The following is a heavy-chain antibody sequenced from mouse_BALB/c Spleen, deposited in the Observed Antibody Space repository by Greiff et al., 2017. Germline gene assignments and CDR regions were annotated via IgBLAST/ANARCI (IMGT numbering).Heavy chain of an antibody. Sequence: EVQVEESGGGLVQPGGSMKLSCVASGFTFSNSWMNWVRQSPEKGLEWVAEIRVKSNNYATHYAESVKGRFTISRDDSKSSVYLQMNNLRAEDTGIYYCTGPAWFAYWGQGTLVTVSA. CDR2: IRVKSNNYAT. J-gene: IGHJ3*01. CDR1: GFTFSNSW. CDR3: TGPAWFAY. V-gene: IGHV6-6*02.